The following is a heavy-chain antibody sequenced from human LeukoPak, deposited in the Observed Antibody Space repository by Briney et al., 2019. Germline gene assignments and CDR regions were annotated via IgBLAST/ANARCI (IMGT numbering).Heavy chain of an antibody. Sequence: PGGSLRLSCAASGFTFTSYRMHWVRQVPGKGLVWVSRINSDGSFTNYADSVKGRFTISRDNAKSTLYLQMNSLRVEDTAVYFCARDWPAARYYFDYWGQGTLVSVSS. CDR2: INSDGSFT. CDR3: ARDWPAARYYFDY. J-gene: IGHJ4*02. D-gene: IGHD2-2*01. CDR1: GFTFTSYR. V-gene: IGHV3-74*01.